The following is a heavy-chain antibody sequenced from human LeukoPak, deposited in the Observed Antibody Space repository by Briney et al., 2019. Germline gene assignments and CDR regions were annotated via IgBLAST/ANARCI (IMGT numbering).Heavy chain of an antibody. Sequence: SETLSLTCTVSGYSISSGYYWGWLRQPPGKGLEWIGTIYHTGNTYYNPSLKGRATISLNTSKNQFSLRLTSVTAADTAVFYCARGRSVFFDIWGQGTMVSVSS. V-gene: IGHV4-38-2*02. CDR3: ARGRSVFFDI. CDR2: IYHTGNT. CDR1: GYSISSGYY. J-gene: IGHJ3*02.